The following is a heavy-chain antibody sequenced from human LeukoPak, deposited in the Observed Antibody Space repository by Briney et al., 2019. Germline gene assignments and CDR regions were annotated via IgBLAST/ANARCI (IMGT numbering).Heavy chain of an antibody. CDR2: IIPILGIA. V-gene: IGHV1-69*10. CDR3: AKDPDHYDFWSGYSFDY. Sequence: SVKVSCKASGGTFSSYAISWVRQAPGQGLEWMGGIIPILGIANYAQKFQGRVTITADESTSTAYMELSSLRSEDTAVYYCAKDPDHYDFWSGYSFDYWGQGTLVTVSS. D-gene: IGHD3-3*01. J-gene: IGHJ4*02. CDR1: GGTFSSYA.